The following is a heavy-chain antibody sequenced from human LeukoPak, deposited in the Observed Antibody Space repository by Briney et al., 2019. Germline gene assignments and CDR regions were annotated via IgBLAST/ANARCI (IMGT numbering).Heavy chain of an antibody. CDR2: ISSGGGAI. D-gene: IGHD5-12*01. CDR1: GFTFSDYY. J-gene: IGHJ4*02. Sequence: GGSLRLSCAASGFTFSDYYMGWIRQAPGKGLEWVSYISSGGGAIYYADSVKGRFTISRDNAKNSLYLQMNSLRAEDTAVYYCARELGGYSGYLGYWGQGTLVTVSS. CDR3: ARELGGYSGYLGY. V-gene: IGHV3-11*04.